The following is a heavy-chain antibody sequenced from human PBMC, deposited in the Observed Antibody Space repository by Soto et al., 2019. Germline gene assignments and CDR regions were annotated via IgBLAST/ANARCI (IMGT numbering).Heavy chain of an antibody. CDR2: INHSGST. Sequence: SEPLSLTCAVYVGSFSGYYWSWIRQPPGKGLEWIGEINHSGSTNYNPSLKSRVTISVDTSKNQFSLKLSSVTAADTAVYYCARVWQWLVPFDYWGQGTLVTVSS. V-gene: IGHV4-34*01. CDR3: ARVWQWLVPFDY. CDR1: VGSFSGYY. J-gene: IGHJ4*02. D-gene: IGHD6-19*01.